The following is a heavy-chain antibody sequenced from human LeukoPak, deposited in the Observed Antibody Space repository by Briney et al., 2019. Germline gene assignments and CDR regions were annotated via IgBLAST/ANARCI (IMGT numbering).Heavy chain of an antibody. Sequence: PSETLSLTCAVYGGSFSGYYWSWIRQPPGKGLEWIGEINHSGSTNYNPSLKSRVTISVDTSKNQFSLKLRSVTAADTAVYYCARDRRGLYGSGNYSGYSYYYYMDVWSKGTTVTISS. D-gene: IGHD3-10*01. V-gene: IGHV4-34*01. J-gene: IGHJ6*03. CDR2: INHSGST. CDR3: ARDRRGLYGSGNYSGYSYYYYMDV. CDR1: GGSFSGYY.